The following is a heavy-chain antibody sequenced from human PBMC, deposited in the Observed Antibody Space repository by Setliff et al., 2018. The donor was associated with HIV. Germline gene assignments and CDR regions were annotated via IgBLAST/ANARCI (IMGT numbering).Heavy chain of an antibody. V-gene: IGHV3-74*01. CDR3: ARGGVYHGFDI. Sequence: SGGSLRLSCAASGFTFGDYWMHWVRQAPGKGLVWVSRVNSDGSGTIYADSVRGRFTISRDNAKNTLYLQMNSLRVEDTAVYYCARGGVYHGFDIWGRGTMVTVSS. CDR1: GFTFGDYW. D-gene: IGHD2-8*01. J-gene: IGHJ3*02. CDR2: VNSDGSGT.